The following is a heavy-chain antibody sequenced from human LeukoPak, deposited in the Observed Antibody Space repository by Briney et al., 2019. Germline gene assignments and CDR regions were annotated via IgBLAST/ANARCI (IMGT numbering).Heavy chain of an antibody. CDR2: IKQDGSEK. CDR1: GFTFSSYW. CDR3: ASYSIWFGELFFNY. Sequence: GGSLRLSCAASGFTFSSYWMSWVRQAPGMGLEWVANIKQDGSEKYYVDSVKGRFTISRDNAKNSLYLQMNSLRAEDTAVYYCASYSIWFGELFFNYWGQGTLVTVSS. V-gene: IGHV3-7*03. D-gene: IGHD3-10*01. J-gene: IGHJ4*02.